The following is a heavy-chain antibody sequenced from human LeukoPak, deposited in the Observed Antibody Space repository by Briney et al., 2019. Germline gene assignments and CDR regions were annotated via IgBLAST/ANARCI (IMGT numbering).Heavy chain of an antibody. CDR2: ISSSSSYI. CDR1: GFTFSSYS. Sequence: GGSLRLSCAASGFTFSSYSFNWVRQVPGKGLEWVSSISSSSSYIYYADSVKGRFTISRDNAKNSLYLQMNSLRAEDTAVYYCARRVSGYSYGYAGSLDYWGQGTLVTVSS. V-gene: IGHV3-21*01. J-gene: IGHJ4*02. D-gene: IGHD5-18*01. CDR3: ARRVSGYSYGYAGSLDY.